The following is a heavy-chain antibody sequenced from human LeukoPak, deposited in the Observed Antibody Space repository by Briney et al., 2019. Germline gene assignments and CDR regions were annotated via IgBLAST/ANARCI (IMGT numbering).Heavy chain of an antibody. Sequence: RGSLRLSCAASGFTFSSYEMNWVRQAPGKGLEWVSHISSSGSTIYYADSVKGRFTISRDNSKNPLYLQMNSLRAEDTAVYYCARTVARIGYWGQGTLVTVSS. D-gene: IGHD4-23*01. CDR1: GFTFSSYE. CDR2: ISSSGSTI. CDR3: ARTVARIGY. J-gene: IGHJ4*02. V-gene: IGHV3-48*03.